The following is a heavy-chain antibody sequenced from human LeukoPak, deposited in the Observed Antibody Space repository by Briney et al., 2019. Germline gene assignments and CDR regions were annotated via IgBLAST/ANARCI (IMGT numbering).Heavy chain of an antibody. CDR2: MHYSGSA. V-gene: IGHV4-39*01. CDR3: ASSMTTESN. Sequence: PSETLSLTCSVSGDYINNPTYSWGWIRQPPGKGLEWIGSMHYSGSAYYNPSVKSRVTISVDTSKKQFSLKLNSVTAADTAVYYCASSMTTESNWGQGTLVTVSS. CDR1: GDYINNPTYS. J-gene: IGHJ4*02. D-gene: IGHD4-17*01.